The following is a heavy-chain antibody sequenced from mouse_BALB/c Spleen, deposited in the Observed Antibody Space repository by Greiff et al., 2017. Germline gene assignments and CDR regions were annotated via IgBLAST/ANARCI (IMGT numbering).Heavy chain of an antibody. V-gene: IGHV14-3*02. CDR1: GFNIKDTY. CDR3: ARPYYGSSYRYFDV. Sequence: EVKLMESGAELVKPGASVKLSCTASGFNIKDTYMHWVKQRPEQGLEWIGRIDPANGNTKYDPKFQGKATITADTSSNTAYLQLSSLTSEDTAVYYCARPYYGSSYRYFDVWGAGTTVTVSS. CDR2: IDPANGNT. D-gene: IGHD1-1*01. J-gene: IGHJ1*01.